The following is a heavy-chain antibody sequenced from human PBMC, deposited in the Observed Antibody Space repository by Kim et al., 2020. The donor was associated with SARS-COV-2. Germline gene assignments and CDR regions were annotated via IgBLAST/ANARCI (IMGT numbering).Heavy chain of an antibody. D-gene: IGHD2-2*03. J-gene: IGHJ4*02. V-gene: IGHV3-11*06. Sequence: GGSLRLSCAASGFTFSDYYMSWIRQAPGKGLEWVSYISSSSSYTNYADSVKGRFTISRDNAKNSLYLQMNSLRAEDTAVYYCARDGVVGGYCSSTSCYPHWGQGTLVTVSS. CDR1: GFTFSDYY. CDR2: ISSSSSYT. CDR3: ARDGVVGGYCSSTSCYPH.